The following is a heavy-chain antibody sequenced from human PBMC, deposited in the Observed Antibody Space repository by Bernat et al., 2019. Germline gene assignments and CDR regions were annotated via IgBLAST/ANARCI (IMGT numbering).Heavy chain of an antibody. CDR1: GFTFSSYE. CDR3: ASMGGYDSADAFEI. Sequence: EVQLVESGGGLVQPGGSLRLSCAASGFTFSSYEMNWVRQAPGKGLEWVSYISSSGSTIYYADSVKGRFTISRDNAKNSLYLQMNSLRAEDTAVYYCASMGGYDSADAFEIWGQGTMVTVSS. CDR2: ISSSGSTI. D-gene: IGHD5-12*01. J-gene: IGHJ3*02. V-gene: IGHV3-48*03.